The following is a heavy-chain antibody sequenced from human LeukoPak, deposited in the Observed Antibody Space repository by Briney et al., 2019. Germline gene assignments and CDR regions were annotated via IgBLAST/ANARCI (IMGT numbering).Heavy chain of an antibody. CDR3: ATYSGYDRIFDY. CDR2: ISGSSSAI. D-gene: IGHD5-12*01. CDR1: GFTFSTYG. V-gene: IGHV3-48*01. Sequence: GGSLRLSCAASGFTFSTYGMSWVCQAPGKGLEWLSYISGSSSAINYADSVKGRFTISRDNAKNSLFLQMNSLRAEDTAVYYCATYSGYDRIFDYWGQGTLVTVSS. J-gene: IGHJ4*02.